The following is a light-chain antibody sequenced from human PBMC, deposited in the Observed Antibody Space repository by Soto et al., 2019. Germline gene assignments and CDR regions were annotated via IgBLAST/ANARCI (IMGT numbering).Light chain of an antibody. CDR2: EVT. J-gene: IGLJ1*01. Sequence: QSALTQPASVSGSPGQSITISCTGTSRDIGNYNYVSWYQHHPGKAPKLMIYEVTSRPSGVSDRFSGSKSGMTASLTISGLQPEDAAAYFCASYRSANTLGVFGTGTKVTVL. CDR3: ASYRSANTLGV. V-gene: IGLV2-14*01. CDR1: SRDIGNYNY.